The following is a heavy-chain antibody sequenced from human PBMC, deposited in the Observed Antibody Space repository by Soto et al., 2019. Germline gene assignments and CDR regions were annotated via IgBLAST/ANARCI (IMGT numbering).Heavy chain of an antibody. J-gene: IGHJ6*02. CDR3: ARGRAEGSNILYVMDV. D-gene: IGHD2-2*01. V-gene: IGHV3-30*03. CDR1: GFTLSNYA. CDR2: TVYDGSNI. Sequence: PGGSLRLCCAASGFTLSNYAMHWVRQAPGKGLEWVAVTVYDGSNIYNADSVKGRFTISRDNSKNSVFLQMNTLSPEDTAVYYCARGRAEGSNILYVMDVWGQGTTVTVSS.